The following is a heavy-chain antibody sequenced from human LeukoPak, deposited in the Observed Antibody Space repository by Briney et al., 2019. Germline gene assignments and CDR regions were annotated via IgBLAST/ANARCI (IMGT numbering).Heavy chain of an antibody. CDR3: ASSHLYSSSWYLSGRFDF. CDR1: GGSISNYY. V-gene: IGHV4-59*01. J-gene: IGHJ4*02. CDR2: IYYSGIT. Sequence: PSETLSLTCTVSGGSISNYYWNWIRQPPGKGLEWIGYIYYSGITNYNPSLKSRVTISIDTSKNHFSLQLSSVTAADTAVYYCASSHLYSSSWYLSGRFDFWGQGTLVTVSS. D-gene: IGHD6-13*01.